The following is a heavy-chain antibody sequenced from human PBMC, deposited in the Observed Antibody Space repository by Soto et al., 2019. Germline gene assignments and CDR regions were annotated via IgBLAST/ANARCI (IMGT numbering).Heavy chain of an antibody. CDR3: ARSRRWATIFYYYYYMDV. CDR2: MNPNSGNT. D-gene: IGHD5-12*01. J-gene: IGHJ6*03. Sequence: GXSVKVSCKASRYAFTSYDINWVRQATGQGLEWMGWMNPNSGNTGYAQKFQGRVTMTRNTSISTAYMELSSLRSEDTAVYYCARSRRWATIFYYYYYMDVWGKGTTVTVSS. CDR1: RYAFTSYD. V-gene: IGHV1-8*01.